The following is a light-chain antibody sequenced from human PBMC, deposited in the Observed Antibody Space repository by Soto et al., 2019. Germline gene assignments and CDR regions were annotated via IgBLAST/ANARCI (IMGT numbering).Light chain of an antibody. CDR1: NSDIGDYDY. CDR2: DVT. CDR3: CSYTDIALDVV. Sequence: QSALTQPASVSGSPGQSITISCTGTNSDIGDYDYVSWYQHLPGKAPKLLIFDVTHRPSGVSDRFSGSKSGNMASLTISGVRPEDEADYYCCSYTDIALDVVFGGGTKLTVL. V-gene: IGLV2-14*01. J-gene: IGLJ2*01.